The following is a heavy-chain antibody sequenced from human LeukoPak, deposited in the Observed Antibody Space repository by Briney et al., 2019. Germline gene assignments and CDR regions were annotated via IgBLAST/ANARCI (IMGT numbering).Heavy chain of an antibody. V-gene: IGHV3-48*01. J-gene: IGHJ3*02. CDR2: IRSSSSTI. Sequence: GGSLRLSCAASGFTFRSYSMNWVRQAPGKGLEWVSYIRSSSSTIYYADSVKGRFTISRDNAKNSLYLQMNSLRAEDTAVYYCARAKRNGFDIWGQGTMVTVSS. CDR3: ARAKRNGFDI. CDR1: GFTFRSYS.